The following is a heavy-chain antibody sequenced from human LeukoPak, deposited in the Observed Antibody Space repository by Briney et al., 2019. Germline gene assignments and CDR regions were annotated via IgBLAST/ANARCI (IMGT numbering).Heavy chain of an antibody. CDR2: IKQDGSEK. J-gene: IGHJ4*02. CDR1: GFTFSRSW. D-gene: IGHD1-1*01. Sequence: GGSLRLSCASSGFTFSRSWMSWVRQVLGKGLEWVANIKQDGSEKYYVDSVKGRFTISRDNTQNSLYLQMNSLRAEDTAVYYCARDLSTTAPTYWGQGTLVTVSS. CDR3: ARDLSTTAPTY. V-gene: IGHV3-7*03.